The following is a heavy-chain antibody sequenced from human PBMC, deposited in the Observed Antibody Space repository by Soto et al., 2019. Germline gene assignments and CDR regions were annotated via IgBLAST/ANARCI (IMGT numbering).Heavy chain of an antibody. Sequence: SVKVSCKASGCTFSSYAISWVRQAPGQGLEWMGGILSIFGTANYAQKFQGRVTITAAESTSTAYMELSSMRSEDTAVYYCARGGYYGSSGFRFDYWGQGTLVTVSS. V-gene: IGHV1-69*13. J-gene: IGHJ4*02. CDR3: ARGGYYGSSGFRFDY. CDR2: ILSIFGTA. CDR1: GCTFSSYA. D-gene: IGHD3-22*01.